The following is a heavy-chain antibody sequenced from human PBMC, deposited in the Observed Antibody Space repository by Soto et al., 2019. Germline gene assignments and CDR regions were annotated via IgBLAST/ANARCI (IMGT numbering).Heavy chain of an antibody. Sequence: EVQVVESGGGLVQPGGSLRLSCAAIGFSLRSDWMAWVRQLPGKGLEFVANIKKDGSVKNYVDSVKGRFSISRDNDKNSLYLQMNSLRAEDTAVYYCGTDRWGGAFDMWGQGTTVTVSS. V-gene: IGHV3-7*01. CDR3: GTDRWGGAFDM. J-gene: IGHJ3*02. CDR1: GFSLRSDW. D-gene: IGHD3-10*01. CDR2: IKKDGSVK.